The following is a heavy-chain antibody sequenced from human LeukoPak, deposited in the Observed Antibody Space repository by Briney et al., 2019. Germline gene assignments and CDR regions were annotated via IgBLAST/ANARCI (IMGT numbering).Heavy chain of an antibody. Sequence: PSETLSLTCTVSGGSISSSSYYWGWIRQPPGRGLEWIGSIYYSGSTYYNPSLKSRVTISVHTSKNQFSLKLSSVTAADTAVYYCASLPDSSGFDYWGQGTLVTVSS. D-gene: IGHD3-22*01. CDR1: GGSISSSSYY. J-gene: IGHJ4*02. CDR2: IYYSGST. CDR3: ASLPDSSGFDY. V-gene: IGHV4-39*01.